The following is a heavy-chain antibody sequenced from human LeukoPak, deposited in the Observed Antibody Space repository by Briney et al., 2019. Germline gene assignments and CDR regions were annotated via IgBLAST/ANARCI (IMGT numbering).Heavy chain of an antibody. CDR1: GFIVSSNY. V-gene: IGHV3-23*01. D-gene: IGHD4-17*01. J-gene: IGHJ4*02. CDR2: ISGSGGST. CDR3: AKEIWPTVTTPGRTYFDY. Sequence: GGSLRLSCAASGFIVSSNYMTWVRQAPGKGLEWVSAISGSGGSTYYADSVKGRFTISRDNSKNTLYLQMNSLRAEDTAVYYCAKEIWPTVTTPGRTYFDYWGQGALVTVSS.